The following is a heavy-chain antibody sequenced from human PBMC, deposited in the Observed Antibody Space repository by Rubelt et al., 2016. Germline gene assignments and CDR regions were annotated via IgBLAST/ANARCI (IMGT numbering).Heavy chain of an antibody. CDR1: GFTFSIHG. V-gene: IGHV3-33*01. J-gene: IGHJ4*02. Sequence: VQLVESGGGLVQPGGSLRLSCAASGFTFSIHGMHWVRQAPGKGLEWLALIHYDGSNKFYADSVKGRFTISRDNSKNTLYLQMNSLRAEDTAVYFCARNGGDSWGQGTLVTVSS. CDR2: IHYDGSNK. CDR3: ARNGGDS.